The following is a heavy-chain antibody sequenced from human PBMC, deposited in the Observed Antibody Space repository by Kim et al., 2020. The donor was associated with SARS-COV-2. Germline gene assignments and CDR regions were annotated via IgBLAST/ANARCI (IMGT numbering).Heavy chain of an antibody. CDR3: ARRSVVGSWYRIPFDY. CDR2: IYYSGST. CDR1: GGSISSSSYY. J-gene: IGHJ4*02. V-gene: IGHV4-39*01. D-gene: IGHD6-13*01. Sequence: SETLSLTCTVSGGSISSSSYYWGWIRQPPGKGLEWIGSIYYSGSTYYNPSLKSRVTISVDTSKNQFSLKLSSVTAADTAVYYCARRSVVGSWYRIPFDYWGQGTLVTVSS.